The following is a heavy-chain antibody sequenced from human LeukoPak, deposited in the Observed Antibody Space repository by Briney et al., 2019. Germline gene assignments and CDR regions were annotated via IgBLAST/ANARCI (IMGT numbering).Heavy chain of an antibody. V-gene: IGHV3-48*04. J-gene: IGHJ3*02. CDR1: GFTFSSYS. Sequence: TGGSLRLSCAASGFTFSSYSMNWVRQAPGKGLEWVSYISSSSSTIYYADSVKGRFTISRDNAKSTLYLQMNSLRVEDTAAYYCVRDAVSFDIWGRGTLVTVSS. CDR2: ISSSSSTI. CDR3: VRDAVSFDI.